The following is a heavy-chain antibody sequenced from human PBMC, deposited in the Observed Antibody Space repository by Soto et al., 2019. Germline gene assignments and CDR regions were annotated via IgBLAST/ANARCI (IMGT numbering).Heavy chain of an antibody. Sequence: GGSLRLSCAASGFTVSSYSMNWVRQAPGKGLEWVSSISSSSSYIYYADSVKGRFTISRDNAKNSLYLQMNSLRAEDTAVYYCARAAGYGDYRSFDYWGQGTLVTVSS. J-gene: IGHJ4*02. CDR2: ISSSSSYI. V-gene: IGHV3-21*01. D-gene: IGHD4-17*01. CDR1: GFTVSSYS. CDR3: ARAAGYGDYRSFDY.